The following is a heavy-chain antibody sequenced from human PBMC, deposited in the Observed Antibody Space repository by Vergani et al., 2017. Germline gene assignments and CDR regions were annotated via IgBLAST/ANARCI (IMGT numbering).Heavy chain of an antibody. CDR1: GGSFTSYH. CDR2: IDHTGRL. CDR3: ARHKTGYPDYYGMDV. Sequence: QVQLQQWGGGLLKPSETLSLTCVVNGGSFTSYHWTWIRQSPGEGLEWVGDIDHTGRLDYNPSLKSRLTMSVDKSRNQFSLTLNSVTAADTAVYYCARHKTGYPDYYGMDVWGQGTTVTVSS. V-gene: IGHV4-34*01. D-gene: IGHD3-9*01. J-gene: IGHJ6*02.